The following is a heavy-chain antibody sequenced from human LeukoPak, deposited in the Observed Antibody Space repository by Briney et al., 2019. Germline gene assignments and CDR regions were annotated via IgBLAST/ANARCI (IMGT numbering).Heavy chain of an antibody. V-gene: IGHV3-74*01. CDR2: INTDGSST. J-gene: IGHJ5*01. CDR1: GFNLNSYW. D-gene: IGHD1-1*01. Sequence: GGSLRLSCTASGFNLNSYWMHWVRQAPGKGLVWVSRINTDGSSTSYADSVEGRFTISRDNAKNTLYLQMNSLRAEDTAVYYCARPHVGTASNWFESWGQGTLVTVSS. CDR3: ARPHVGTASNWFES.